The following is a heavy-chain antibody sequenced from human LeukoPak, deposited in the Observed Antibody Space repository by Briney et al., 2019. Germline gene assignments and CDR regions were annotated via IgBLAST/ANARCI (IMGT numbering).Heavy chain of an antibody. CDR1: GFTFGDFA. CDR3: SRGLAELN. D-gene: IGHD3-10*01. Sequence: GGSLRLSCAASGFTFGDFAVHWVRQVTGKGLEWVAGISWNSGRILYADSVKGRFTISRDNAKKSLYLQMNSLKPEDTALYYCSRGLAELNWGQGTLVTVSS. J-gene: IGHJ4*02. V-gene: IGHV3-9*01. CDR2: ISWNSGRI.